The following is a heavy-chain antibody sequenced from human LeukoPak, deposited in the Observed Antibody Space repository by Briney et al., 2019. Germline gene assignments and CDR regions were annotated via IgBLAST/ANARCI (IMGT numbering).Heavy chain of an antibody. D-gene: IGHD1-26*01. Sequence: SETLSLTCTVCGGSISSYYWSWIRQPAGKGLEWIGRIYTSGSTNYNPSLKSRVTISVDKSKNQFSLKLSSVTAADTAVYYCARDRVGATSYFDYWGQGTLVTVSS. J-gene: IGHJ4*02. CDR3: ARDRVGATSYFDY. V-gene: IGHV4-4*07. CDR2: IYTSGST. CDR1: GGSISSYY.